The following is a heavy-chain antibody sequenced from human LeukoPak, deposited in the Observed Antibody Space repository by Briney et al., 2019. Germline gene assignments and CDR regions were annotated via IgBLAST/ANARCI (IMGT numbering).Heavy chain of an antibody. D-gene: IGHD3-3*01. J-gene: IGHJ4*02. Sequence: SGTLSLTCTVSGGSIGSCNWRSWVRQAPGKGLGWIGDIYHGGSTNYNPSLKSRLTISVDKSKNQFSLKLSSVTAEATAMYYCARDSTALSIFAFEYWGQGALVTVSS. CDR1: GGSIGSCNW. CDR2: IYHGGST. CDR3: ARDSTALSIFAFEY. V-gene: IGHV4-4*02.